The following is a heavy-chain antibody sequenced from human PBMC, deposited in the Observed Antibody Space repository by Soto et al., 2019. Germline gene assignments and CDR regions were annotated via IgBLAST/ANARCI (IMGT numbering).Heavy chain of an antibody. J-gene: IGHJ4*02. CDR3: ARLSTIAVAGPD. V-gene: IGHV5-10-1*01. Sequence: GASQTITSKASAYIFTNYWIPCVRQMTGKGLDWMRRNDPSASYTNYSPSFQGNVTISADKSISTAYLQWSRLKASDTAIYYCARLSTIAVAGPDWCQGTLVTVSS. D-gene: IGHD6-19*01. CDR2: NDPSASYT. CDR1: AYIFTNYW.